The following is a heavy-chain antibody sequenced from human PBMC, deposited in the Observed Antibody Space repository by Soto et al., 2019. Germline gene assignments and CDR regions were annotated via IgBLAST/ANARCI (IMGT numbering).Heavy chain of an antibody. V-gene: IGHV1-8*01. J-gene: IGHJ2*01. CDR3: ARRGIAAAGYYYYHYFDL. CDR1: AYTVTSYY. CDR2: MNPNSGNT. Sequence: ASVKVCGKASAYTVTSYYINWVRQATGQGLEWMGWMNPNSGNTGYAQKFQGRVTMTRNTSISTAYMELSSLGSEDTAVYYCARRGIAAAGYYYYHYFDLWGRGTLVTVSS. D-gene: IGHD6-13*01.